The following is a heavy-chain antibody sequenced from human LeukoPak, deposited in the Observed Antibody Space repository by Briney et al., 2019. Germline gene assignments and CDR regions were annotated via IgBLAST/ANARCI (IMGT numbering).Heavy chain of an antibody. D-gene: IGHD3-22*01. CDR3: ARIFDRDV. V-gene: IGHV4-4*07. CDR2: IQATGTT. Sequence: SETLSLTCTVSGGSITSSWWSWIRHSAGRGMQWIGRIQATGTTNYNPSLKSRVSMSLDMSTKQFSLTLSAVSVADTATYYCARIFDRDVWGQGALVTVSP. CDR1: GGSITSSW. J-gene: IGHJ3*01.